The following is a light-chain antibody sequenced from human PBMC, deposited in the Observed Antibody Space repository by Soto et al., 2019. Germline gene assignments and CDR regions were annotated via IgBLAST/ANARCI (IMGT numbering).Light chain of an antibody. V-gene: IGKV3-20*01. CDR1: QSFSSSY. CDR2: GAS. CDR3: QYYGRALFT. J-gene: IGKJ3*01. Sequence: EIVLTQSPGTLSLSPGERATLSCRASQSFSSSYLAWYQQKPGQAPRLLIYGASSRATGIPDRFSGSGSGTDFTLTISSLEPEDFAVYCCQYYGRALFTFGPGTKVDVK.